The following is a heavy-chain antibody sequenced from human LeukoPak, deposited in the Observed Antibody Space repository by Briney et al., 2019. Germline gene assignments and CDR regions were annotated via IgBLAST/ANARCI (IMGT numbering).Heavy chain of an antibody. J-gene: IGHJ4*02. CDR1: GGSISSYF. Sequence: PSETLSLTCTVSGGSISSYFWSWVRQPPGKGLEWFGYIYYSGSTNYNPSLKSRVTISVDTSKNQFSLRLRSVTAADTAVYYCARYYCGGDCYSGYFDYWGQGALVTVSS. CDR2: IYYSGST. V-gene: IGHV4-59*08. D-gene: IGHD2-21*02. CDR3: ARYYCGGDCYSGYFDY.